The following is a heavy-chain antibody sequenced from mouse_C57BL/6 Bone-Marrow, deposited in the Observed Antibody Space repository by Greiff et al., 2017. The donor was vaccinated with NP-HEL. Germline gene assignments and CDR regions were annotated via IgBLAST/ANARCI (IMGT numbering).Heavy chain of an antibody. CDR3: ASKGTVVTYYFDY. Sequence: VQLQQSGPVLVKPGASVKMSCKASGYTFTDYYMNWVKQSHGKSLEWIGVINPYNGGTSYNQKFKGKATLTVDKSSSTAYMELNSLTSEDSAVYYCASKGTVVTYYFDYWGQGTTLTVSS. CDR2: INPYNGGT. D-gene: IGHD1-1*01. CDR1: GYTFTDYY. V-gene: IGHV1-19*01. J-gene: IGHJ2*01.